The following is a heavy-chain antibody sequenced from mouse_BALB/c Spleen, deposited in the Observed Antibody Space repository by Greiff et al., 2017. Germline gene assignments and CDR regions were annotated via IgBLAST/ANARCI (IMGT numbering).Heavy chain of an antibody. D-gene: IGHD2-1*01. V-gene: IGHV5-9-3*01. Sequence: EVKLVESGGGLVKPGGSLKLSCAASGFTFSSYAMSWVRQTPEKRLEWVATISSGGSYTYYPDSVKGRFTISRDNAKNTLYLQMSSLRSEDTAMYYCARTYGNYVRAMDYWGQGTSVTVSS. J-gene: IGHJ4*01. CDR1: GFTFSSYA. CDR2: ISSGGSYT. CDR3: ARTYGNYVRAMDY.